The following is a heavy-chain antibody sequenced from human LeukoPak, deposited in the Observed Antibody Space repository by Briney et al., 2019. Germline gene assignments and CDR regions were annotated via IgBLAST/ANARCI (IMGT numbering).Heavy chain of an antibody. J-gene: IGHJ4*02. CDR2: INPNSGGT. CDR3: ARGDSSGWSRGYFDY. V-gene: IGHV1-2*02. CDR1: GYTFTGYY. D-gene: IGHD6-19*01. Sequence: ASVKVSCKASGYTFTGYYMHWVRQAPGQGLEWMGWINPNSGGTNYAQKFQGRVTMTRDTSISTAYMELSRLRSDDTAVYYCARGDSSGWSRGYFDYWGQGTLVTVSS.